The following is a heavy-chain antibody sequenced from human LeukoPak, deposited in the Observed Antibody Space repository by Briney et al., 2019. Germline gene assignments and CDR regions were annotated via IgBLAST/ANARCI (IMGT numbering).Heavy chain of an antibody. V-gene: IGHV3-30-3*01. Sequence: GGSLRLSRAASGFTFSSYAMHWVRQAPGKGLEWVAVISYDGSNKYYADSVKGRFTISRDNSKNTLYLQMNSLRAEDTAVYYCARGVQLGHFDYWGQGTLVTVSS. CDR1: GFTFSSYA. D-gene: IGHD1-1*01. CDR3: ARGVQLGHFDY. J-gene: IGHJ4*02. CDR2: ISYDGSNK.